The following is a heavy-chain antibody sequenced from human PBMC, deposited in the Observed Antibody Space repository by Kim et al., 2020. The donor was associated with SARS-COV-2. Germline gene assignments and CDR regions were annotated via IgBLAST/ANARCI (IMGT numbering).Heavy chain of an antibody. J-gene: IGHJ6*02. CDR3: AGGQDVDSGRYGGMDV. V-gene: IGHV4-34*01. D-gene: IGHD3-10*01. CDR1: GGSFNDYY. CDR2: INHSGST. Sequence: SETLSLICAVYGGSFNDYYWSWIRQLPGKGLEWIGEINHSGSTNYNPSLRSRVIISVDTSKNQFSLQLSSVTAADTAVYYCAGGQDVDSGRYGGMDVWGQGTTVTVSS.